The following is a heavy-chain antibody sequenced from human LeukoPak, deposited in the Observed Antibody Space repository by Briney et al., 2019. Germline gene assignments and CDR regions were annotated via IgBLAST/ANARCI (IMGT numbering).Heavy chain of an antibody. V-gene: IGHV4-34*01. CDR2: INHSGST. D-gene: IGHD3-22*01. Sequence: PSETLSLTCAVYGGSFSGYYWSWIRQPPGKGLEWIGEINHSGSTNYNPSLKSRVTISVDTSKNQFSLKLSSVTAADTAVYYCARSYYYDSSGYYYEGYYYYMDVWGKGTTVTVSS. CDR3: ARSYYYDSSGYYYEGYYYYMDV. CDR1: GGSFSGYY. J-gene: IGHJ6*03.